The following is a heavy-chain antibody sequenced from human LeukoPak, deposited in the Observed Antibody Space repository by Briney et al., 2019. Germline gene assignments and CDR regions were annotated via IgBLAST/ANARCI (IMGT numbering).Heavy chain of an antibody. V-gene: IGHV1-2*02. Sequence: ASVKVSCKASGYIFTDYYLHWVRQAPGHGLESLGWNNPDSGDTNFAQDFQGRVSMTRDTSISTAYLELSRLTSDDTAYYYCARGQYYKILTGSFQYWGQGTLVTVSS. CDR1: GYIFTDYY. J-gene: IGHJ4*02. CDR3: ARGQYYKILTGSFQY. CDR2: NNPDSGDT. D-gene: IGHD3-9*01.